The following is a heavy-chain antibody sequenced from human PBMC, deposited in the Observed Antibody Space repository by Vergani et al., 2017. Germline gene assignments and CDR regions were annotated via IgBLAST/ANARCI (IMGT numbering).Heavy chain of an antibody. CDR1: GFTFSSYW. V-gene: IGHV3-9*01. Sequence: EVQLVESGGGLVQPGGSLRLSCAASGFTFSSYWMSWVRQAPGKGLEWVSGISWNSGSIGYADSVKGRFTISRDNAKNSLYLQMNSLRAEDTALYYCAKGGGMGGMGYFDYWGQGTLVTVSS. J-gene: IGHJ4*02. CDR2: ISWNSGSI. CDR3: AKGGGMGGMGYFDY. D-gene: IGHD3-16*01.